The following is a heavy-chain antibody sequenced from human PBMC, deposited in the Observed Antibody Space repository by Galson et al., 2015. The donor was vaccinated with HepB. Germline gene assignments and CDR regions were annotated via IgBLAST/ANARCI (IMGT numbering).Heavy chain of an antibody. D-gene: IGHD3-3*01. V-gene: IGHV1-69*13. CDR2: IIPIFGTT. J-gene: IGHJ6*02. CDR1: GGTFSRYA. Sequence: SVTVSCKASGGTFSRYAISWVRQAPGQGLEWMGGIIPIFGTTNYAQKFQGRVTITADEFTGTAYMELNSLRSEDTAVYYCARCGGSGYYEARSHYYSFYGMDVWGQGTTVTVSS. CDR3: ARCGGSGYYEARSHYYSFYGMDV.